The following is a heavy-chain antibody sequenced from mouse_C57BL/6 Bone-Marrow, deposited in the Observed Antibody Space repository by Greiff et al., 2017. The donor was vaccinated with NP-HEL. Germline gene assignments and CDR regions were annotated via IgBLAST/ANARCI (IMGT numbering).Heavy chain of an antibody. CDR1: GYTFTSYW. D-gene: IGHD1-1*01. V-gene: IGHV1-55*01. CDR3: ARGVLPVERDYFDY. CDR2: IYPGSGST. Sequence: QVQLQQPGAELVKPGASVKMSCKASGYTFTSYWITWVKQRPGQGLEWIGDIYPGSGSTNYNEKFKSKATLTVDTSSSTAYMQLSSLTSEDSAVYYCARGVLPVERDYFDYWGQGTTLTVSS. J-gene: IGHJ2*01.